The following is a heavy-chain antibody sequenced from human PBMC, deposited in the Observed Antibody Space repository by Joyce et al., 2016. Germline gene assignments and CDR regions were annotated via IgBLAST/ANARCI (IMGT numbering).Heavy chain of an antibody. J-gene: IGHJ4*02. Sequence: EVQLVESGGGLVQPGGFLRLSCAVSGFSFSTYSMNWVRQDPGKGLEWVSYISPRIKNIYYAYSVKGRFTISRDDAKNSLFLQMNSLRAEDTAVYYCTRSRSGYDYYEYWGQGTLVTVSS. CDR3: TRSRSGYDYYEY. CDR1: GFSFSTYS. CDR2: ISPRIKNI. D-gene: IGHD5-12*01. V-gene: IGHV3-48*01.